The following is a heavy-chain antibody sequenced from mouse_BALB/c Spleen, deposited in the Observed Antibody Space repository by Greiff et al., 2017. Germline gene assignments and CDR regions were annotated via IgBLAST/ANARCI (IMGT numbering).Heavy chain of an antibody. CDR2: ISSGGSYT. J-gene: IGHJ4*01. V-gene: IGHV5-6-4*01. Sequence: EVQRVESGGGLVKPGGSLKLSCAASGFTFSSYAMSWVRQTPEKRLEWVATISSGGSYTYYPDSVKGRFTISRDNAKNTLYLQMSSLKSEDTAMYYCTRDGLEAMDYWGQGTSVTVSS. CDR1: GFTFSSYA. CDR3: TRDGLEAMDY. D-gene: IGHD2-2*01.